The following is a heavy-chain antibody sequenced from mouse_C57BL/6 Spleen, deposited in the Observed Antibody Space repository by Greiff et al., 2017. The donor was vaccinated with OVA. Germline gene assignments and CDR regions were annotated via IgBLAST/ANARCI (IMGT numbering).Heavy chain of an antibody. CDR2: IDPETGGT. V-gene: IGHV1-15*01. J-gene: IGHJ3*01. D-gene: IGHD4-1*01. CDR1: GYTFTDYE. Sequence: QVQLQQPGAELVRPGASVTLSCKASGYTFTDYEMHWVKQTPVHGLEWIGAIDPETGGTAYNQKFKGKAILTADKSSSTAYMELRSLTSEDSAVYYCTRALLGRGFAYWGQGTLVTVSA. CDR3: TRALLGRGFAY.